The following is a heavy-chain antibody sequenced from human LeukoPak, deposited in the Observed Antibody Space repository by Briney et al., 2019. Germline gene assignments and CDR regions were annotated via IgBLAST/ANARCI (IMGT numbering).Heavy chain of an antibody. J-gene: IGHJ4*02. D-gene: IGHD2/OR15-2a*01. CDR2: ISTYNVNT. V-gene: IGHV1-18*04. Sequence: ASVKVSCKASGYTFTSHGITWVRQAPGQGLEWMGWISTYNVNTNYAQKLQGRVTMTTDTSTSTAYMELRSLRSDDTAVYYCARDFQTEAPDYWGQGTLVTVSS. CDR3: ARDFQTEAPDY. CDR1: GYTFTSHG.